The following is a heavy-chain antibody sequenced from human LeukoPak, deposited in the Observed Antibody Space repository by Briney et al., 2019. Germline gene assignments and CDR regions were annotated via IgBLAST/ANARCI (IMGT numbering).Heavy chain of an antibody. CDR3: ARHGYDSSGNYFDY. J-gene: IGHJ4*02. Sequence: ASVKVSCKASGYTFTNYGVSWVRQAPGQGLEWMGWISAYNGNTNYAQKLQGRVTMTTDTSTSTAYMELRSLRSDDTAVYYCARHGYDSSGNYFDYWGQGTLVTVSS. CDR1: GYTFTNYG. CDR2: ISAYNGNT. D-gene: IGHD3-22*01. V-gene: IGHV1-18*01.